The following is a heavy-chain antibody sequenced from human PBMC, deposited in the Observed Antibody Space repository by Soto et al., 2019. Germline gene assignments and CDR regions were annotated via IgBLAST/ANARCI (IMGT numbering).Heavy chain of an antibody. D-gene: IGHD6-13*01. V-gene: IGHV2-5*02. CDR1: GFSLSTSGVG. Sequence: SGPTLVNPTQTLTLTCTFSGFSLSTSGVGVGWIRQPPGKALEWLALIYWDDDKRYSPSLKSRLTITKDTSKNQVVLTMTNMDPVVTATYSGDNKRIAAAVTNYWGKGTLVPVSS. CDR3: DNKRIAAAVTNY. CDR2: IYWDDDK. J-gene: IGHJ4*02.